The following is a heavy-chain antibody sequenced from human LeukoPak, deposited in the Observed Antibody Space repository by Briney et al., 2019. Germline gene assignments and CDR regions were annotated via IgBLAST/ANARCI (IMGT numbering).Heavy chain of an antibody. J-gene: IGHJ5*02. V-gene: IGHV3-48*01. CDR2: ISSSSSTI. CDR3: AREWGYYESSGNNWFDP. D-gene: IGHD3-22*01. Sequence: GGSLRLSCVASGFTFSSYGMNWVRQAPGKGLEWVSYISSSSSTIYYADSVKGRFTISRDNAKNSLYLQMNSLRAEDTAVYYCAREWGYYESSGNNWFDPWGQGTLVTVSS. CDR1: GFTFSSYG.